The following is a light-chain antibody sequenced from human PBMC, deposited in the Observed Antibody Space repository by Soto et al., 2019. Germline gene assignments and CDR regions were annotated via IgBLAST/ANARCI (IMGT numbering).Light chain of an antibody. Sequence: ETVLTQSPGTLSLSPGERATLSCRASQSVSSSYLAWYQQKPGQAPRLLIYGSSSRATGIPDRFSGSGSGTDFTLTISRLEPEDFAVYYCQQYGSSWTFGQGTKVENK. CDR3: QQYGSSWT. J-gene: IGKJ1*01. CDR2: GSS. V-gene: IGKV3-20*01. CDR1: QSVSSSY.